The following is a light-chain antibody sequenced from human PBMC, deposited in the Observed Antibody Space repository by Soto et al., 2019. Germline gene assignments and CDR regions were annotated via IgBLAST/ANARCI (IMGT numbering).Light chain of an antibody. Sequence: EIVMTQSPVTLSVSPGERAALSCRASQSVRTNLAWYQQKPGQAPRLLIHGASTRAPGFPARFSGSGSGTDFTLTISSLQSEDFAVYYCQQYNNWPWTFGQGTKVDIK. J-gene: IGKJ1*01. CDR3: QQYNNWPWT. CDR2: GAS. V-gene: IGKV3-15*01. CDR1: QSVRTN.